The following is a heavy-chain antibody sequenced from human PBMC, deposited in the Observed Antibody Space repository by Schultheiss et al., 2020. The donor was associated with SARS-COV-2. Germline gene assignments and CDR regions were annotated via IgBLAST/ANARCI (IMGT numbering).Heavy chain of an antibody. CDR3: ARHLYSTSGNYFYYYLGV. J-gene: IGHJ6*03. D-gene: IGHD2-2*01. CDR1: GGSFSGYY. Sequence: SETLSLTCAVYGGSFSGYYWGWIRQPPEKGLEWLASMYYTGSTYYNPSLKSRVTISVDRSKNQFSLKLSSVTAADTAVYYCARHLYSTSGNYFYYYLGVWGKGTTVTVS. CDR2: MYYTGST. V-gene: IGHV4-39*01.